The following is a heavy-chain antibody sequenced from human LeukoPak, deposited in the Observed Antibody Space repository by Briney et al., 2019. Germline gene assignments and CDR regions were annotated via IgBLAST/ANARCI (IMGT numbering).Heavy chain of an antibody. J-gene: IGHJ4*02. Sequence: SESLSLTWDVSGGSVTSTNWWTWVRQPPGKGLECIGEVHLDGRTNYNPSLKSRLIMSVDLPENHISLKLTSVTAAHTAVYYCAREGGFYRPLDYSGQGTLVTVSS. D-gene: IGHD3-3*01. CDR2: VHLDGRT. CDR3: AREGGFYRPLDY. V-gene: IGHV4-4*02. CDR1: GGSVTSTNW.